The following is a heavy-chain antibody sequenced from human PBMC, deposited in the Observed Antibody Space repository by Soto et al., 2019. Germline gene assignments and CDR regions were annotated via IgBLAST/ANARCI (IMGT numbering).Heavy chain of an antibody. D-gene: IGHD5-18*01. J-gene: IGHJ6*02. CDR3: ARLSAAMDVYGMDV. CDR1: GYSFTSYW. Sequence: PGESLKLSCNGSGYSFTSYWIGWVRQMPGKGLEWMGIIYPGDSDTRYSPSFQGRVTISADKSISTAYLQWSSLKASDTAMYYCARLSAAMDVYGMDVWGQGTTVSLSS. CDR2: IYPGDSDT. V-gene: IGHV5-51*01.